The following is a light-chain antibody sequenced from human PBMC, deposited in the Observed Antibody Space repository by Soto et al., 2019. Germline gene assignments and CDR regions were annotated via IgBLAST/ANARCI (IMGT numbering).Light chain of an antibody. Sequence: QSVLTQPRSVSGSPGRSVTISCTGTSSDVGAFNYVSWHQQHPGKAPKLVIYDVTQRPSGVPARFSASKSGITASLTISGLQAEDEADYYCCSYAAGDSFKFGGGTK. CDR3: CSYAAGDSFK. CDR2: DVT. V-gene: IGLV2-11*01. CDR1: SSDVGAFNY. J-gene: IGLJ2*01.